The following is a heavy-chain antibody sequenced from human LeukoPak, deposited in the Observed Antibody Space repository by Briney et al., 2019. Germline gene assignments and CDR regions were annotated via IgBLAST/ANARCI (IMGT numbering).Heavy chain of an antibody. D-gene: IGHD1-26*01. CDR2: IYNGNT. V-gene: IGHV1-18*01. CDR3: ARGSSGTEGFDP. CDR1: GYSFTKFG. J-gene: IGHJ5*02. Sequence: VASVKVSCTASGYSFTKFGISWVRQAPGRGLEWVGWIYNGNTKYAHSLQGRVTMTTDTSTSTAYMELRSLISDDTAVYYCARGSSGTEGFDPWGQGTLVTVSS.